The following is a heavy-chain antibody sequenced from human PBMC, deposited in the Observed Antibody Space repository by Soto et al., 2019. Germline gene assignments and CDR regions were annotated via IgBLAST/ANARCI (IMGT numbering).Heavy chain of an antibody. CDR1: GLRFSVFG. J-gene: IGHJ5*02. V-gene: IGHV3-48*02. CDR3: ARDRGGVLAGFNWLDP. CDR2: ISSSSTTI. Sequence: LQESGGDLVQPGGSLRLSCAASGLRFSVFGMNWVRQAPGKGLEWIAYISSSSTTIVYGGSVEGRFTVSRDNVENSLYLQMKSLRDDDTAVYYCARDRGGVLAGFNWLDPWGHGTPVTVST. D-gene: IGHD6-19*01.